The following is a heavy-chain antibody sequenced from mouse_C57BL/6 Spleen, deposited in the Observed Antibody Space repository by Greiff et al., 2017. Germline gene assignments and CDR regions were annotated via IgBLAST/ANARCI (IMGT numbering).Heavy chain of an antibody. Sequence: EVQGVESGGGLVKPGGSLKLSCAASGFTFSSYAMSWVRQTPEKRLEWVATISAGGSYTYYPDNVKGRFTISRYNAKNNLYLQMRHLKSEETAMYYCARYLHYWGQGTTLTVSS. CDR2: ISAGGSYT. CDR3: ARYLHY. V-gene: IGHV5-4*01. J-gene: IGHJ2*01. CDR1: GFTFSSYA.